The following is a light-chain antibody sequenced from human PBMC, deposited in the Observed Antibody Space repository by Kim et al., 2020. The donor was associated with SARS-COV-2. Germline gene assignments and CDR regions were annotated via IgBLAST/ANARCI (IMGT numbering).Light chain of an antibody. CDR1: SSDVGGYNY. Sequence: GHSFTISCTGTSSDVGGYNYVSWFQQHPGKAPKLMIYDVDNRPSGVSNRFSGSKSGNTASLTISGLQAEDEADYYCSSYTSSDTLVFGGGTQLTVL. CDR2: DVD. CDR3: SSYTSSDTLV. V-gene: IGLV2-14*03. J-gene: IGLJ2*01.